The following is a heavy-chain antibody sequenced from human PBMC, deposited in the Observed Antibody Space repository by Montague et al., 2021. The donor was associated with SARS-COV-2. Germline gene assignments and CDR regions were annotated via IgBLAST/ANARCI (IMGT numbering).Heavy chain of an antibody. D-gene: IGHD4-17*01. CDR2: ISSSSSYI. V-gene: IGHV3-21*01. CDR1: GFTFSSYS. Sequence: SRSISLDASGFTFSSYSMNWVRQAPGKGLEWVSSISSSSSYIYYADSVKGRFTISRDNAKNSLYLQMNSLRAEDTAVYYCARAPDYGDAAGYWGQGTLVTVSS. J-gene: IGHJ4*02. CDR3: ARAPDYGDAAGY.